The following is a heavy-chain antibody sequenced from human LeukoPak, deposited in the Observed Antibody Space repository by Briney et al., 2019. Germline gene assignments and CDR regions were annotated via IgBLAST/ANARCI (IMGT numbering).Heavy chain of an antibody. Sequence: PSETLSLTCAVYGGSFSGYYWSWIRQPPGKGLEWIGEINHSGSTNYNPSLKSRVTISVDTSKNQFSLKLSSVTAADTAVYYCARAVNAVAGTLNYWGQGTLVTVSS. CDR1: GGSFSGYY. J-gene: IGHJ4*02. CDR2: INHSGST. D-gene: IGHD6-19*01. V-gene: IGHV4-34*01. CDR3: ARAVNAVAGTLNY.